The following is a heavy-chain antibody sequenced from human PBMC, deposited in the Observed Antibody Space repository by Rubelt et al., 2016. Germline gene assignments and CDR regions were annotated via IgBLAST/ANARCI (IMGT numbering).Heavy chain of an antibody. Sequence: QVQLVQSGAEVKKPGASVKVSCKASGYTFTSYGISWVRQAPGQGLDLMGWITPYTGNTYHVQNFQGRVTMTTDTSTGTAYVELRGLRSDDTAVYYCARFYPYDSSGYYFDYWGQGTLVSVSS. D-gene: IGHD3-22*01. CDR3: ARFYPYDSSGYYFDY. CDR2: ITPYTGNT. J-gene: IGHJ4*02. V-gene: IGHV1-18*01. CDR1: GYTFTSYG.